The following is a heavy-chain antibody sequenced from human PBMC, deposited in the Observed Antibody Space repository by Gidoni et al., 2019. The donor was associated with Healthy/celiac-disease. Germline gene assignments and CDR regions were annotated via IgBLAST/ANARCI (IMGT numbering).Heavy chain of an antibody. D-gene: IGHD5-18*01. CDR2: IYYSGST. J-gene: IGHJ4*02. V-gene: IGHV4-59*01. Sequence: QVQLQEPGQGLVKPSGTLSSTCTVSGGAISSYYWGWIRQPPGKGLEWIGYIYYSGSTNYNPSLKSRVTISIDTSKNQFSLKMSSVTAADTAVYYCARFPAIWGQGTLVSVSS. CDR3: ARFPAI. CDR1: GGAISSYY.